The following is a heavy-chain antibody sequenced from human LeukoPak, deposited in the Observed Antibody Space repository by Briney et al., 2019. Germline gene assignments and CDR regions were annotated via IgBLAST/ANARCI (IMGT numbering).Heavy chain of an antibody. CDR1: GGSISSSSYY. CDR2: IYYSGST. J-gene: IGHJ3*02. V-gene: IGHV4-39*07. CDR3: ARFSVQQQLVRVGAFDI. D-gene: IGHD6-13*01. Sequence: SETLSLTCTVSGGSISSSSYYWGWIRQPPGKGLEWIGSIYYSGSTYYNPSLKSRVTISVDTSKNQFSLKLSSVTAADTAVYYCARFSVQQQLVRVGAFDIWGQGTMVTVSS.